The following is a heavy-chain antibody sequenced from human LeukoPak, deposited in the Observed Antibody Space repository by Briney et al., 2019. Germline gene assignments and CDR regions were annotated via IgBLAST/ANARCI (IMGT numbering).Heavy chain of an antibody. D-gene: IGHD1-26*01. CDR2: ISYSGT. J-gene: IGHJ4*01. CDR1: GGSISISNYY. V-gene: IGHV4-39*01. CDR3: ARRTSNPVGAIDY. Sequence: SETLSLTCTVSGGSISISNYYWGWIRQPPGRGLEWIGCISYSGTYYNPSLKRRLTISVDTSKNHFSLNLRSVTAADTAVYYCARRTSNPVGAIDYWGQGTLVTVSS.